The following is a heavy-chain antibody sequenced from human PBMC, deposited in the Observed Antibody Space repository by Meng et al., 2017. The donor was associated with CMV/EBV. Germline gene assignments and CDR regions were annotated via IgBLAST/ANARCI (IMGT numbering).Heavy chain of an antibody. CDR3: ARVNPNYYFYGMDV. J-gene: IGHJ6*02. CDR1: GGSISSSSYY. CDR2: IYFSGSP. V-gene: IGHV4-39*07. Sequence: GSLRLSCTVSGGSISSSSYYWGWLRPPPGKGLEWVGPIYFSGSPYYNPSLQSRVTISVDTSKTQFSLKLSFVTAADTAVYYCARVNPNYYFYGMDVWGQGTTVTVSS.